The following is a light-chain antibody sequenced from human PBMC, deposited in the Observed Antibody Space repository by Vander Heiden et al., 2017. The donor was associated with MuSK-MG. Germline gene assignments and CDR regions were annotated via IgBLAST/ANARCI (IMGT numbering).Light chain of an antibody. J-gene: IGKJ2*01. Sequence: DIQMTQSPATLSASVGDRVTISCRASQSISSYLNWYQQQPRNAPTLLIYAAASLQSGVPSRFSGSGSGTDFTLTISSLQPEDFVTYYCQQSYSTPPTFGQGTQLEIK. CDR2: AAA. CDR1: QSISSY. V-gene: IGKV1-39*01. CDR3: QQSYSTPPT.